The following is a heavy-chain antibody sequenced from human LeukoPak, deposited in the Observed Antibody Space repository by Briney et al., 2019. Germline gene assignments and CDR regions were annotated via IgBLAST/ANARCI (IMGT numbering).Heavy chain of an antibody. V-gene: IGHV3-74*01. Sequence: GGSLRLSCAASGFTLSGFWMRWIRQAPGKGLMWLSRINRDRSSADYADSVKGRFTISRDNARSTLDLQMNSLRVEDTAVYYCARVDSNGWALEYWGQGTLVTVSS. CDR3: ARVDSNGWALEY. CDR2: INRDRSSA. D-gene: IGHD3-22*01. J-gene: IGHJ4*02. CDR1: GFTLSGFW.